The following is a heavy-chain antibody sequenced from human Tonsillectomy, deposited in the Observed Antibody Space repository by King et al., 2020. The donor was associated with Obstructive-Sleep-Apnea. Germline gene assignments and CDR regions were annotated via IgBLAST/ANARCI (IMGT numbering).Heavy chain of an antibody. CDR1: GFTFSGYG. J-gene: IGHJ4*02. D-gene: IGHD3-10*01. CDR2: IRYDGSNK. Sequence: VQLVESGGGVVQPGRSLRLSCAASGFTFSGYGMHWVRQAPGKGLEWVAFIRYDGSNKYYADSVKGRFTISRDNSKNTLYLQMNSLRAEDTAVYYGAKDLASWVGELEGLVPDYWGQGTLVTVSS. V-gene: IGHV3-30*02. CDR3: AKDLASWVGELEGLVPDY.